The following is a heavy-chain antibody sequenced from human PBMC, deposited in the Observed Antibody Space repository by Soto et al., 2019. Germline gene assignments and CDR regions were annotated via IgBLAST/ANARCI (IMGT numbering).Heavy chain of an antibody. CDR3: AQGCYPTMASQLDQ. D-gene: IGHD2-2*01. J-gene: IGHJ5*02. V-gene: IGHV3-9*01. CDR2: ISWDSGTL. CDR1: GFTFDDYA. Sequence: EVQLVESGGGLVQPGRSLRLSCAASGFTFDDYAMHWVRQVPGKGLEWISGISWDSGTLGYADSVKGRFIISRDDAKKSLFVQMNSLRGEDTDVYYCAQGCYPTMASQLDQWGEGTLVTVSS.